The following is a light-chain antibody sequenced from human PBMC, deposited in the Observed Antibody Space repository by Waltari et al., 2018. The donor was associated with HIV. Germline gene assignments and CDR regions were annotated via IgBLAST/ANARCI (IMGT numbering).Light chain of an antibody. J-gene: IGKJ2*01. CDR3: QXXYSFPHT. Sequence: DIQMTQPPSSMSSSLGDRVTITCRASQFISTSLAWYQQRPSRAPKLLIFAASRLQSGVPSRFSGGGSGTQFTLTINRLQPEDLATYYCQXXYSFPHTFXQXT. V-gene: IGKV1-12*01. CDR2: AAS. CDR1: QFISTS.